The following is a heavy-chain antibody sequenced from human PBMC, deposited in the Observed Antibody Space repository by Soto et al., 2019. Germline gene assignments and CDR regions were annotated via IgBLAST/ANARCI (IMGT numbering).Heavy chain of an antibody. CDR1: GFIFSSSA. V-gene: IGHV3-23*01. J-gene: IGHJ4*02. D-gene: IGHD1-26*01. Sequence: LRLFCVVSGFIFSSSAMNWVRQAPGKGLEWVSTISGSGVSKYYAGSVKGRFTISRDNSNNTVSLQMNSLRAEDAAVYYCAKDRSPGATTWNVYWGQGTLVTVSS. CDR3: AKDRSPGATTWNVY. CDR2: ISGSGVSK.